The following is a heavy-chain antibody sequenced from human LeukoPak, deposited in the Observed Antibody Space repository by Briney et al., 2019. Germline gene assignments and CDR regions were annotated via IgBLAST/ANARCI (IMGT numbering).Heavy chain of an antibody. Sequence: LRLSCAASGFTFSDYYMSWIRQPPGKGLECIGEINHSGSTNYNPPLKSRVTISVDTSKTQFSLKLSSVTAADTAVYYCARGRPSYCSGGSCYRRYYFDYWGQGTLVTVSS. J-gene: IGHJ4*02. D-gene: IGHD2-15*01. V-gene: IGHV4-34*01. CDR2: INHSGST. CDR1: GFTFSDYY. CDR3: ARGRPSYCSGGSCYRRYYFDY.